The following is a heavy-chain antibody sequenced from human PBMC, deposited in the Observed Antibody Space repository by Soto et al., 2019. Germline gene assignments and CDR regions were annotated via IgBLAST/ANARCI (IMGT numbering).Heavy chain of an antibody. CDR2: IIPIFGTA. J-gene: IGHJ3*02. CDR3: ARAGPVAGNHAFDI. V-gene: IGHV1-69*06. CDR1: GGSFSSYA. D-gene: IGHD6-19*01. Sequence: QVQLVQSGAEVKKRGSSVKVSCKASGGSFSSYAISWVRQAPVQGLEWMGGIIPIFGTATYAQKFQGRVTIIADKSTSTAYMELSSLRSEDTAVYYCARAGPVAGNHAFDIWGQGTLVTVSS.